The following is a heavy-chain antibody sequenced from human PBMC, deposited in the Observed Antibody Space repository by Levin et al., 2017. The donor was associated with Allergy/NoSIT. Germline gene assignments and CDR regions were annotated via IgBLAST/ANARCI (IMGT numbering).Heavy chain of an antibody. Sequence: ASVKVSCKASGYTFTAYYIHWVRQAPGQGLEWMGRINPNTGGTHYAQKFQGRVTVARDTSISTAYMELRSRPSDDTDMYYCARDSGRFAMDVWGQGTTVTVSS. CDR3: ARDSGRFAMDV. V-gene: IGHV1-2*05. D-gene: IGHD1-26*01. CDR2: INPNTGGT. CDR1: GYTFTAYY. J-gene: IGHJ6*02.